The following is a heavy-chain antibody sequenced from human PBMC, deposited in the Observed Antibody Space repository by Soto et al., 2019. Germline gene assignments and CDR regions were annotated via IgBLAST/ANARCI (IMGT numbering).Heavy chain of an antibody. Sequence: SETLSLTCTVSGGSISSGIYYWNWIRQHPGKGLEWIGYIYDSENTYYNPSLKSRVTISIDRSKNQFSLKLSSVTAADTAVYYCARVPDYWGQGILVTVS. J-gene: IGHJ4*02. V-gene: IGHV4-30-4*08. CDR1: GGSISSGIYY. D-gene: IGHD2-2*01. CDR3: ARVPDY. CDR2: IYDSENT.